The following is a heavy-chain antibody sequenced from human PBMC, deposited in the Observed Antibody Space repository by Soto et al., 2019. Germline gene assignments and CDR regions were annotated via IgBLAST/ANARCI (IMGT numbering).Heavy chain of an antibody. J-gene: IGHJ6*02. V-gene: IGHV3-30*18. CDR3: AKDGYCSSTSCYFWLAYYGMDV. CDR2: ISYDGSNK. Sequence: QVQLVESGGGVVQPGRSLRLSCAASGFTFSSYGMHWVRQAPGKGLEWVAVISYDGSNKYYADSVKGRFTISRDNSKNTLYLQMNSLRAEDTAVYYCAKDGYCSSTSCYFWLAYYGMDVWGQGTTVTVSS. D-gene: IGHD2-2*01. CDR1: GFTFSSYG.